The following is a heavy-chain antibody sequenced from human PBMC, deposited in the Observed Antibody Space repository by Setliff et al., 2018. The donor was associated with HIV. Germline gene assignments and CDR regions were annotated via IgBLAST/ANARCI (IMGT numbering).Heavy chain of an antibody. D-gene: IGHD3-22*01. CDR3: ARQITSVTTEKLVVNDAFDI. Sequence: ASETLSLTCSVSNDSITYYYWNWIRQPPGKGLEWIGNIFDSENTNYNPSLKSRVTMSVDTSKNQFSLKLSSVTAADTAVCYCARQITSVTTEKLVVNDAFDIWGQGIMVTVSS. J-gene: IGHJ3*02. CDR1: NDSITYYY. V-gene: IGHV4-59*01. CDR2: IFDSENT.